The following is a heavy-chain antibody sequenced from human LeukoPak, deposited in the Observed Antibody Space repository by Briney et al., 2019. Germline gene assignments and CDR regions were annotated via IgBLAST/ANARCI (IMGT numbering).Heavy chain of an antibody. CDR2: ISYSGST. CDR3: ARQGYDILTGYIDAFDI. CDR1: GGSISSYY. J-gene: IGHJ3*02. D-gene: IGHD3-9*01. V-gene: IGHV4-59*08. Sequence: SETPSLTCTVSGGSISSYYWSWIRQPPGKGLEWIGYISYSGSTNYNPSLKSRVTISIDTSKNQFSLKLRSVTAADTAIYYCARQGYDILTGYIDAFDIWGQGTMVTVSS.